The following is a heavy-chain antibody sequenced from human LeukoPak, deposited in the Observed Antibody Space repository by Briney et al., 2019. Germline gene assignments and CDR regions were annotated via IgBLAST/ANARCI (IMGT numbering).Heavy chain of an antibody. J-gene: IGHJ6*03. V-gene: IGHV1-2*02. CDR3: ARDRLYSSSWRGDYYMDV. Sequence: ASVKVSCKASGYTFTGYYMHWVRQAPGQGLEWMGWINPNSGGTNYAQKFQGRVTMTRDTSISTAYMELSRLRSDDTAVYYCARDRLYSSSWRGDYYMDVWGKGTTVTVSS. CDR1: GYTFTGYY. D-gene: IGHD6-13*01. CDR2: INPNSGGT.